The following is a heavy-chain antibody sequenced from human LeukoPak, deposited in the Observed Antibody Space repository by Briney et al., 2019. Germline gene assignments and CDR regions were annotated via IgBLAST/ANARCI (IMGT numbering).Heavy chain of an antibody. CDR2: ISGSGGST. J-gene: IGHJ3*02. CDR3: ARVRGDELLWFDAFDI. CDR1: GFTFSSYG. Sequence: GGSLRLSCAASGFTFSSYGMSWVRQAPGKGLEWVSAISGSGGSTYYADSVKGRFTISRDNSKNTLYLQMNSLRAGDTAVYYCARVRGDELLWFDAFDIWGQGTMVTVSS. V-gene: IGHV3-23*01. D-gene: IGHD3-10*01.